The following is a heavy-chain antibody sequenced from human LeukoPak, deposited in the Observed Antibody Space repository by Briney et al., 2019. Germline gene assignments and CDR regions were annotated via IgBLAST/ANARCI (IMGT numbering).Heavy chain of an antibody. J-gene: IGHJ4*02. CDR3: AKDWYPYGPHYFDY. CDR1: GFTFSSYW. V-gene: IGHV3-7*01. Sequence: GSLRLSCAASGFTFSSYWMSWVRQAPGKGLEWVANIKQDGSNKYYADSVKGRFTISRDNSKNTLYLQMNGLRAEDTAMYYCAKDWYPYGPHYFDYWGQGTLVTVSS. D-gene: IGHD3-10*01. CDR2: IKQDGSNK.